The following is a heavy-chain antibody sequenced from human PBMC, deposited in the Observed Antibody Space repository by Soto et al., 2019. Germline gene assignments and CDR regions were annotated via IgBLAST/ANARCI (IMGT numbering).Heavy chain of an antibody. CDR2: ISYDGSNK. Sequence: VQLVESGGGVVQPGRSLRLSCAASGFTFSSYAMHWVRQAPGKGLEWVAVISYDGSNKYYADSVKGRFTISRDNSKNTLYLQMNSLRAEDTAVYYCARGYCSGGSCYFPHDYWGQGTLVTVSS. J-gene: IGHJ4*02. CDR3: ARGYCSGGSCYFPHDY. V-gene: IGHV3-30-3*01. D-gene: IGHD2-15*01. CDR1: GFTFSSYA.